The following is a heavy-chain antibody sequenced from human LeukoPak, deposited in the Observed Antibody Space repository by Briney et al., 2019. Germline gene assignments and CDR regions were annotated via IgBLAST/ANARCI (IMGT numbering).Heavy chain of an antibody. V-gene: IGHV1-18*01. D-gene: IGHD3-22*01. J-gene: IGHJ4*02. CDR3: ARAGSYYDSIGYSD. Sequence: ASVRVSCKASGYTLTSYGITWVRQAPGQGLEWMGWISVYNGNTNYAQKLQGRVTITTDRSTSTAYMDLRSLRSDDTAVYYCARAGSYYDSIGYSDWGQGTLVTVSS. CDR2: ISVYNGNT. CDR1: GYTLTSYG.